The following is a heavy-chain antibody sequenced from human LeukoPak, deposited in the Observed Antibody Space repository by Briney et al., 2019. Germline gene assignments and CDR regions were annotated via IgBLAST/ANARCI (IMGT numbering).Heavy chain of an antibody. CDR2: ISGSSSYI. J-gene: IGHJ4*02. D-gene: IGHD3-9*01. Sequence: GGALRLSCAASGFTFSSYSTYWVRQAPGKGLECVSSISGSSSYIYYAETVKSRVTISTDNAKNSRYIQMNTLRAENTGVCYTARKKVLRYFDWTPGDYWGQGTLVTVSS. V-gene: IGHV3-21*01. CDR1: GFTFSSYS. CDR3: ARKKVLRYFDWTPGDY.